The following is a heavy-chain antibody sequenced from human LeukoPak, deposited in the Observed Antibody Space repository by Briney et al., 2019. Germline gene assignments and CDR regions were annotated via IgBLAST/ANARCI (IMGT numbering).Heavy chain of an antibody. Sequence: VASVKVSCKASGYTFTSYGISWVRQAPGQGLEWMGWISAYNGNTNYAQKLQGRVTMTTDTSTSTAYMELRSLRSDDTAVYYCARDGGYDILTGYSAYYGMDVWGQGTTVTVSS. CDR1: GYTFTSYG. CDR3: ARDGGYDILTGYSAYYGMDV. CDR2: ISAYNGNT. V-gene: IGHV1-18*01. J-gene: IGHJ6*02. D-gene: IGHD3-9*01.